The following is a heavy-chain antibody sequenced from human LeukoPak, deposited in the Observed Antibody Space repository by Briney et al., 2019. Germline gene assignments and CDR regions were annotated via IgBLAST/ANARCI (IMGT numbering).Heavy chain of an antibody. CDR2: INPSGGST. D-gene: IGHD1-26*01. J-gene: IGHJ4*02. Sequence: ASVTVSCTASGYTFTSYYMHWVRQAPGQGLEWMGIINPSGGSTSYAQKFQGRVTMTRDTSTSTVYMELSSLRSEDTAVYYCARERNRKWELHIGLDYWGQGTLVTVSS. CDR3: ARERNRKWELHIGLDY. V-gene: IGHV1-46*01. CDR1: GYTFTSYY.